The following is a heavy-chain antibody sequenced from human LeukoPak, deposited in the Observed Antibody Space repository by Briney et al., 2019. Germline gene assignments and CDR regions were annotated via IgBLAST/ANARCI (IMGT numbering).Heavy chain of an antibody. Sequence: ASVTVSCPASGYTFINYGLTWVRQAPGQGLEWMGWISAHNGDTNYAQKFQGRVTMTTDTSTTTAYMELGSLRSDDTAVYYCVRNSSSAANGFDIWGQGTMVTVSS. CDR1: GYTFINYG. CDR3: VRNSSSAANGFDI. D-gene: IGHD2/OR15-2a*01. V-gene: IGHV1-18*01. CDR2: ISAHNGDT. J-gene: IGHJ3*02.